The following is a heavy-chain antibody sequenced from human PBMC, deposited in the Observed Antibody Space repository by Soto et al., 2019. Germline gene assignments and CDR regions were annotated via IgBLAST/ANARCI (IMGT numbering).Heavy chain of an antibody. V-gene: IGHV3-11*06. CDR1: GFTFSDYY. J-gene: IGHJ3*02. D-gene: IGHD6-13*01. CDR2: ISSVSGYT. CDR3: ARELGSNSDAFDM. Sequence: PEGSLRLSYAASGFTFSDYYMSWIRQAPGKGLEWISYISSVSGYTNYADSVRGRITVSRDNARNSLYLQMNSLRAEDTAVYYCARELGSNSDAFDMWGQGTMVTVSS.